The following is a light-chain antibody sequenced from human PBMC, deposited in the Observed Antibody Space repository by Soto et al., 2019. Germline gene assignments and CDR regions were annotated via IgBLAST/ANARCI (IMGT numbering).Light chain of an antibody. CDR1: QSVTSNY. CDR2: GAS. V-gene: IGKV3-20*01. Sequence: EIVLTQSPGTLSLSPGERATLSCRASQSVTSNYLAWYQQKPGQSPRLLIYGASNRATGTPDRFSGSGSGTDFTLTISRLEPEDFGVYHCQQYRSSPGTFGQGTKVEIK. CDR3: QQYRSSPGT. J-gene: IGKJ1*01.